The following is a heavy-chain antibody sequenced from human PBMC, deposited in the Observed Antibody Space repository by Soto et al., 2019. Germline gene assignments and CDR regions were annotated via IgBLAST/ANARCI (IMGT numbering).Heavy chain of an antibody. CDR2: IRNKVNSYRT. CDR3: AKPFGNNWDSHYLDH. D-gene: IGHD1-7*01. CDR1: GFTFSDHY. Sequence: EVQLVESGGGLVQPGGSLRLSCAASGFTFSDHYMDWVRQAPGKGLEWVGRIRNKVNSYRTEYAASVKGRFTISRDDSKNSLYLQMDSLKTEDTAMYYCAKPFGNNWDSHYLDHWGQGTLVTVSS. V-gene: IGHV3-72*01. J-gene: IGHJ4*02.